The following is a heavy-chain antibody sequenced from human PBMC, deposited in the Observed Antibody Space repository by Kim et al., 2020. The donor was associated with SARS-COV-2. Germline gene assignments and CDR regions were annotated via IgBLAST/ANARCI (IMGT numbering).Heavy chain of an antibody. V-gene: IGHV3-48*02. D-gene: IGHD2-2*01. J-gene: IGHJ4*02. CDR1: GFIFSNYG. CDR3: ARGNLDCSSSNCQYYFDF. Sequence: GGSLRLSCAASGFIFSNYGLNWVRQAPGRGLEWISYINNDYRTVYYADSVKGRFAVIRDDAKTSLFLQMDSLRDDDTATYFCARGNLDCSSSNCQYYFDFWGQGTLVTVSS. CDR2: INNDYRTV.